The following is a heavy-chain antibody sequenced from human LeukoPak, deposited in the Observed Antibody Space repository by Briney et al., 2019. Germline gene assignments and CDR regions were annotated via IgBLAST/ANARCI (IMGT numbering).Heavy chain of an antibody. CDR3: AGQRITMVRGVIRGNWFDP. J-gene: IGHJ5*02. D-gene: IGHD3-10*01. V-gene: IGHV4-38-2*02. Sequence: SETLSLTCTVFGYSISSGYYWGWIRQPPGKGLEWIGSIYHSGSTYYNPSLKSRVTISVDTSKNQFSLKLSSVTAADTAVYYCAGQRITMVRGVIRGNWFDPWGQGTLVTVSS. CDR1: GYSISSGYY. CDR2: IYHSGST.